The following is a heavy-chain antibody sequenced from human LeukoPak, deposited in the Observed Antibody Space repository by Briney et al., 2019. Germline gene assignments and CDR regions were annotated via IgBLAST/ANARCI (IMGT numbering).Heavy chain of an antibody. J-gene: IGHJ2*01. CDR1: GASISSSSYY. CDR3: TRRALQQVVHWPFDL. D-gene: IGHD6-13*01. Sequence: SETLSLTCTVSGASISSSSYYWSWIRQPPGKGLEWIGSIYYSGSTYYNPSLKSRVTISVDTSKNQFSLKLSSVTAADTAVYYCTRRALQQVVHWPFDLWGRGTLVTVSS. CDR2: IYYSGST. V-gene: IGHV4-39*01.